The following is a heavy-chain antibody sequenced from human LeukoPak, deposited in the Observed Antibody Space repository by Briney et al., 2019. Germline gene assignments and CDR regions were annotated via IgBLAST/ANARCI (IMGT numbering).Heavy chain of an antibody. J-gene: IGHJ6*03. D-gene: IGHD3-10*01. Sequence: GGSLRLSCAASGFTLSSYAMSWVRQAPGKGLEWVSSISASGGSTNYADSVKGRFTISRDKSKNTVYLQMNSMRDEDTAVYYCEKVMKGSENLTMVRGVIIKTAGLYYMDVWGKGTTVTVSS. CDR3: EKVMKGSENLTMVRGVIIKTAGLYYMDV. CDR2: ISASGGST. CDR1: GFTLSSYA. V-gene: IGHV3-23*01.